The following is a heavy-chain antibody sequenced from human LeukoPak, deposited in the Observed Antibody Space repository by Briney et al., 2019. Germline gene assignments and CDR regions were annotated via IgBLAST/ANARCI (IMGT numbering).Heavy chain of an antibody. CDR2: IRSKADSYTT. Sequence: PGGSLKLSCAASGFTLSGAAMHWVRQTSGKGLEWLGRIRSKADSYTTAYAASVKGRFTVSRDDSKNTAYLQMNGLKTEDTAVYYCRAAVAGDYFDLWGRGTLVTVSS. CDR1: GFTLSGAA. D-gene: IGHD6-19*01. V-gene: IGHV3-73*01. J-gene: IGHJ2*01. CDR3: RAAVAGDYFDL.